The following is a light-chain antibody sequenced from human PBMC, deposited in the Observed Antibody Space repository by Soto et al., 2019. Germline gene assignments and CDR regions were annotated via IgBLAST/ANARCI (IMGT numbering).Light chain of an antibody. CDR1: SSDVGSYNL. CDR2: EGS. CDR3: CSYAGSSTWV. J-gene: IGLJ3*02. Sequence: QSALTQPASVSGSPVQSITISCTGTSSDVGSYNLVSWYQQHPGKAPKLRIYEGSKRPSGVSNRFSGSKSGNTASLTISGLQAEDEADYYCCSYAGSSTWVFGGGTKLTVL. V-gene: IGLV2-23*01.